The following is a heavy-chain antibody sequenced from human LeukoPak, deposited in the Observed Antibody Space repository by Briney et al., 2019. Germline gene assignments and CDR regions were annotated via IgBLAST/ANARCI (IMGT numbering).Heavy chain of an antibody. CDR2: IHPGDSAT. CDR1: GYTFTSYW. V-gene: IGHV5-51*01. Sequence: RESLEISCKGSGYTFTSYWIGWVRQVLGKGLEWMGIIHPGDSATRYSPSFQGQVTISADKSISTAYLQWSSLRASDTAMYYCARQVGATLYFDYWGQGTLVTVSS. D-gene: IGHD1-26*01. J-gene: IGHJ4*02. CDR3: ARQVGATLYFDY.